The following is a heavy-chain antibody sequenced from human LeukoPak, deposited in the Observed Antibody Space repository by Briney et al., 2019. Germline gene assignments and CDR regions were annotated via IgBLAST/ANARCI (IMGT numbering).Heavy chain of an antibody. J-gene: IGHJ6*02. D-gene: IGHD3-10*01. CDR3: ARGAYGSGSSYNYYGMDV. CDR2: IYPDDSDS. Sequence: GESLKISCKGSGYRFATSWIAWVRQMPGKGLEWMGIIYPDDSDSRYSPSFEGQVTFSVDKSISTAYLQWSSLQASDTAIYYCARGAYGSGSSYNYYGMDVWGQGTPVTVSS. CDR1: GYRFATSW. V-gene: IGHV5-51*01.